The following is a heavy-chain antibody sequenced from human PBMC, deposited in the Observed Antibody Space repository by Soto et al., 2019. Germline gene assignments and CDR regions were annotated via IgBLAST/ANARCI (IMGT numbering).Heavy chain of an antibody. CDR3: ARTYEDAKYYYDSSGYSTSLDY. CDR2: IIPIFGTA. Sequence: SVKVSCKASGGTFISYAISWVRQAPGQGLEWMGGIIPIFGTANYAQKFQGRVTITADESTSTAYMELSSLRSEDTAVYYCARTYEDAKYYYDSSGYSTSLDYWGQGTLVTVSS. J-gene: IGHJ4*02. D-gene: IGHD3-22*01. V-gene: IGHV1-69*13. CDR1: GGTFISYA.